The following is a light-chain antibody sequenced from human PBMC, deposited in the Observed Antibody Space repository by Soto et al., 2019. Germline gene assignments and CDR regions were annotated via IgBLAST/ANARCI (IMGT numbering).Light chain of an antibody. Sequence: QSVLTQPASVSGSPGQSITISCTGTSGDVGVYKFVSWYQQHPGKAPKLIIYEVSNRPSGVSSRFSGSMSGNTASLTISGLKAEDEDDYYCGSYTGTIYVFGTGTKVTV. CDR1: SGDVGVYKF. CDR3: GSYTGTIYV. V-gene: IGLV2-14*01. J-gene: IGLJ1*01. CDR2: EVS.